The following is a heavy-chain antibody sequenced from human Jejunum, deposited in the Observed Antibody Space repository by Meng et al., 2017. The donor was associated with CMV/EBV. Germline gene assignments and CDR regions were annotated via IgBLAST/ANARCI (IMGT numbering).Heavy chain of an antibody. J-gene: IGHJ5*02. CDR1: GYNFDTYW. CDR2: IYPGDSDT. V-gene: IGHV5-51*01. Sequence: SCRVSGYNFDTYWIGWVRQTPGKGLEWMGVIYPGDSDTRYSPSFQGQVTISADKSISTAYLQWSSLKASDTAMYYCARRNNWFDPWGQGTLVTVSS. CDR3: ARRNNWFDP.